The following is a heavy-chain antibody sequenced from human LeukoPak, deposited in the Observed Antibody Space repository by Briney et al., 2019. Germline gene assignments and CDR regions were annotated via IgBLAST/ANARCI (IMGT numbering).Heavy chain of an antibody. J-gene: IGHJ3*02. CDR2: IYSGGNT. CDR3: TKDIGSWSGVDDAFDI. Sequence: GGSLRLSCAASGFSVGSNYMSWVRQAPGKGLEWVSVIYSGGNTYYADSVKGRFTISRDNSKNTLYLQMNSLRAEDTALYYCTKDIGSWSGVDDAFDIWGQGTMVTVSS. D-gene: IGHD1-26*01. CDR1: GFSVGSNY. V-gene: IGHV3-53*01.